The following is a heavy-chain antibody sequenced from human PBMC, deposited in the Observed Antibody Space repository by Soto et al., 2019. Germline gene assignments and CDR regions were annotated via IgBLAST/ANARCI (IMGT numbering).Heavy chain of an antibody. CDR1: CASIGGFY. CDR2: IYATGTT. J-gene: IGHJ5*02. CDR3: VRDGTKTLRDWFEP. D-gene: IGHD1-1*01. Sequence: SETLSLTCTVSCASIGGFYWSWIRKSAGKGLEWIGRIYATGTTDYNPSLKSRVMMSVDTSKKQFSLKLRSVTAADTAVYYCVRDGTKTLRDWFEPWGQGMSRTVSS. V-gene: IGHV4-4*07.